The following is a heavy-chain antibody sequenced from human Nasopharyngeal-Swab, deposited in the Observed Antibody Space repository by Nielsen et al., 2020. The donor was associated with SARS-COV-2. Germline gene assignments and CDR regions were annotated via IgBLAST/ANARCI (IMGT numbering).Heavy chain of an antibody. J-gene: IGHJ3*02. V-gene: IGHV3-30-3*01. D-gene: IGHD3-22*01. CDR2: ISYDGSNK. Sequence: WIRQPPGKRLEWVAVISYDGSNKYYADSVKGRFTISRDNSKNTLYLQMNSLRAEDTAVYYCARDRAYYDSSGYYFGFDAFDIWGQGTMVTVSS. CDR3: ARDRAYYDSSGYYFGFDAFDI.